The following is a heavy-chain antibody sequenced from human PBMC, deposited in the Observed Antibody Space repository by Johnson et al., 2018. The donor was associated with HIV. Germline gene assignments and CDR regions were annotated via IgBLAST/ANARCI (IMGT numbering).Heavy chain of an antibody. CDR2: TSYDGGNK. D-gene: IGHD3-22*01. CDR3: ARERDYYDSFWLDHDAFDI. CDR1: GFTFSTYG. J-gene: IGHJ3*02. V-gene: IGHV3-30*19. Sequence: LVESGGGVVQPGRSLRLSCAASGFTFSTYGMHWVRQAPGKGLEWVAVTSYDGGNKYYADSVKGRLTISRDNPKHTVYLQRNSLRAEDPAVYYCARERDYYDSFWLDHDAFDIWGQGTMVTVSS.